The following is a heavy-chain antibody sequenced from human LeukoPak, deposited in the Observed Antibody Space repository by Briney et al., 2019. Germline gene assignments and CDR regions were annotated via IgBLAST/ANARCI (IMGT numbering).Heavy chain of an antibody. J-gene: IGHJ4*02. CDR3: ASHYCSGGSCYPERDY. CDR1: GGSISSSSYY. Sequence: SETLSLTCTVSGGSISSSSYYWSWIRQPPGKGLEWIGSIYYSGSTYYNPSLKSRVTISVDTSKNQFSLKLSSVTAADTAVYYCASHYCSGGSCYPERDYWGQGTLVTVSS. CDR2: IYYSGST. V-gene: IGHV4-39*01. D-gene: IGHD2-15*01.